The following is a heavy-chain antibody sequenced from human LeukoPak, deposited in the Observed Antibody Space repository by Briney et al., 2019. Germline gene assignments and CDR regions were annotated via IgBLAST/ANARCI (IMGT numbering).Heavy chain of an antibody. V-gene: IGHV1-2*02. CDR2: VNPNSGGT. CDR1: GYTFTGYY. D-gene: IGHD6-19*01. Sequence: ASVKVSCKASGYTFTGYYMYWVRQAPGQGLEWMGWVNPNSGGTNYAQKFQGRVTMTRVTSISTAYMKLSRLRSDDTAVYYCATGGYSSGWPRNNWFDPWGQGNLVTVSS. CDR3: ATGGYSSGWPRNNWFDP. J-gene: IGHJ5*02.